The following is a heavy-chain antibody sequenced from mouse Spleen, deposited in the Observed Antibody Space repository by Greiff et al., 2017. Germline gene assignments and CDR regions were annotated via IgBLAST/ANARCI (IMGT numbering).Heavy chain of an antibody. D-gene: IGHD4-1*01. J-gene: IGHJ4*01. CDR3: ARSLSGTCYAMDY. CDR2: INPNYGTT. Sequence: EVKLMESGPELVKPGASVKISCKASGYSFTDYNMNWVKQSNGKSLEWIGVINPNYGTTSFNQKFKGKATLTVDQSSSTAYMQLNSLTSEDSAVYYCARSLSGTCYAMDYWGQGTSVTVSS. V-gene: IGHV1-39*01. CDR1: GYSFTDYN.